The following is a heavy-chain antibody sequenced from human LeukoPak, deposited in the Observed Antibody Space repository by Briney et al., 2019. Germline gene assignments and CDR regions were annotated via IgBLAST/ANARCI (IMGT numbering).Heavy chain of an antibody. CDR3: AYGSGSPYYFDY. CDR1: GYTFTGYY. J-gene: IGHJ4*02. Sequence: ASVKVSCKASGYTFTGYYMHWVRQAPGQGLEWMGRINPNSGGTNYAQKFQGRVTMTRNTSISTAYMELSRLRSDDTAVYYCAYGSGSPYYFDYWGQGTLVTVSS. V-gene: IGHV1-2*06. CDR2: INPNSGGT. D-gene: IGHD3-10*01.